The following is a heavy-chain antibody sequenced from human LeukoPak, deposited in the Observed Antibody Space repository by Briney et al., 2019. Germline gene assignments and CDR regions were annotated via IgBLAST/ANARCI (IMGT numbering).Heavy chain of an antibody. CDR1: GGSISSYY. CDR3: ARVVYSYDSSGYAWAYDY. CDR2: IYTSGST. D-gene: IGHD3-22*01. Sequence: SETLSLTCTVSGGSISSYYWSWIRQPAGKGLEWIGRIYTSGSTNYNPSLKSRVTMSVDTSKNQFSLKLSSVTAADTAVYCCARVVYSYDSSGYAWAYDYWGQGTLVTVSS. J-gene: IGHJ4*02. V-gene: IGHV4-4*07.